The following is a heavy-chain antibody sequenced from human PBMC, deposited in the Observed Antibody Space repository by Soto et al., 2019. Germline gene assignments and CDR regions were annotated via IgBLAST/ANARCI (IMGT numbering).Heavy chain of an antibody. CDR1: GCTFGSYA. CDR3: AKDRCSGRQHPYYYYHGMDV. Sequence: GGSLRLSCAASGCTFGSYAIRWVRQTPGKGLEWVSAISGSGGSTYYADSVKGRFTISRDNSKNALYLQMNSLRAEDTAVYYCAKDRCSGRQHPYYYYHGMDVWGQGTTVTASS. V-gene: IGHV3-23*01. D-gene: IGHD3-10*02. CDR2: ISGSGGST. J-gene: IGHJ6*02.